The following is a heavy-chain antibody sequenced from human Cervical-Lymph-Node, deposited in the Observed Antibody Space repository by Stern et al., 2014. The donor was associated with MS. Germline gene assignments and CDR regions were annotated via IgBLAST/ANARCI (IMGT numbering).Heavy chain of an antibody. Sequence: QLQLQDSGPGLVKPSETLSLTCTVPGASISSYYWNWLRPPPGTGLEWIGYIYYTGTTNYNPSLKGRVAISLDTSKNQFSLILRSVSAADTAVYYCARKSLSMDHYFDSWGQGTLVTVSS. CDR3: ARKSLSMDHYFDS. J-gene: IGHJ4*02. D-gene: IGHD2-2*03. V-gene: IGHV4-59*01. CDR1: GASISSYY. CDR2: IYYTGTT.